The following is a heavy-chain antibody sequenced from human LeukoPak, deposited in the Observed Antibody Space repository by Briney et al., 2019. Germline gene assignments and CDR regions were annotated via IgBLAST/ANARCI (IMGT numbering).Heavy chain of an antibody. CDR1: GYTFTSYG. D-gene: IGHD3-10*01. CDR2: ISAYNGNT. V-gene: IGHV1-18*01. Sequence: APLKDSCKASGYTFTSYGISWVRQPPGQGLEWMGWISAYNGNTNYAQKLQGRVTMTTDTSTSTAYMELRSLRSDDTAVYYCASSLWFGEFAHWGQGTLVTVSS. CDR3: ASSLWFGEFAH. J-gene: IGHJ4*02.